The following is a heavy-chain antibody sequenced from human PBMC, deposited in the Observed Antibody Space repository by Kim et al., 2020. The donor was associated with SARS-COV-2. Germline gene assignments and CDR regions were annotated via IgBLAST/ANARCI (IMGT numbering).Heavy chain of an antibody. CDR2: IGSAGDTK. CDR1: GFTFSSYA. D-gene: IGHD6-19*01. J-gene: IGHJ6*01. V-gene: IGHV3-23*01. Sequence: GGSLRLSCAASGFTFSSYAMHWVRQAPGKGLEWVSAIGSAGDTKYYADSVKRRIIISRDNTKSTQYLQMNRPRAEDTAYYYCATPARIGVAGYYYYY. CDR3: ATPARIGVAGYYYYY.